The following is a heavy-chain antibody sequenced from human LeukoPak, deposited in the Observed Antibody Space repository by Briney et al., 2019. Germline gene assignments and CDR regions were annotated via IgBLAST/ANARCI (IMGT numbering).Heavy chain of an antibody. V-gene: IGHV4-34*01. J-gene: IGHJ4*02. D-gene: IGHD6-13*01. Sequence: SETLSLTCAVYGGSFSGYYWSWIRQPPGKGLEWIGEINHSGSTNYNPSLKSRVTISVDTSKNQFSLKLSSVTAADTAVYYCARGPTITGIANLYFDYWGQGTLVTVSS. CDR2: INHSGST. CDR3: ARGPTITGIANLYFDY. CDR1: GGSFSGYY.